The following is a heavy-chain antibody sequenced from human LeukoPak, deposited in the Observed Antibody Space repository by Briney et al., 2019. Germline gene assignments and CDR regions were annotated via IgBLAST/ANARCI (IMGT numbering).Heavy chain of an antibody. CDR3: ARASSSWRGGYYYYGMDV. D-gene: IGHD6-13*01. CDR1: GDSVSSNSAA. CDR2: TYYRSKWYN. Sequence: SQTLSLTCAISGDSVSSNSAAWNWIRQSPSRGLEWLGRTYYRSKWYNDYAVSVKSRITINPDTSKNQFSLQLNSVTPEDTAVYYCARASSSWRGGYYYYGMDVWGQGTTVTVSS. J-gene: IGHJ6*02. V-gene: IGHV6-1*01.